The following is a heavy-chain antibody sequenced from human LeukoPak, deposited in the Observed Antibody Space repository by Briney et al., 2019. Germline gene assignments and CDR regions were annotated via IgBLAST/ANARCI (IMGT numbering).Heavy chain of an antibody. CDR2: INNDGSST. J-gene: IGHJ5*02. CDR1: GFTFSNYW. Sequence: PGGSLRLSCAASGFTFSNYWMHWVRQAPGKGVVWVSCINNDGSSTDYADSVKGRFTISRDNAKNTLYLKMNSLRAEDTAVYYCARPDLMRELRFDPWGQGTLVTVSS. CDR3: ARPDLMRELRFDP. V-gene: IGHV3-74*01. D-gene: IGHD1-7*01.